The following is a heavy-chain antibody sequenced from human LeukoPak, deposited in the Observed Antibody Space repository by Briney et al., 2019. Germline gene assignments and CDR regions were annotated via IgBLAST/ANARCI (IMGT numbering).Heavy chain of an antibody. Sequence: ASVKVSCKVSRYTVTELSMHWVRQSPGKGLEWMGGFHPEDGETIYAQKFQGRVTMTEDTSTDTAYMELSSLRSEDTAVYYCARAKVGAPPRDAFDIWGQGTMVTVSS. V-gene: IGHV1-24*01. CDR3: ARAKVGAPPRDAFDI. CDR1: RYTVTELS. D-gene: IGHD1-26*01. J-gene: IGHJ3*02. CDR2: FHPEDGET.